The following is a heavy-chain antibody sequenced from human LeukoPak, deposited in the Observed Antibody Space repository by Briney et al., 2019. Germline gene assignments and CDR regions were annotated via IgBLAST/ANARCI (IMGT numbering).Heavy chain of an antibody. CDR1: GFTFSSYW. D-gene: IGHD3-10*01. V-gene: IGHV3-7*01. Sequence: GGSLRLSCAASGFTFSSYWMSWVRQAPGKGLEWVANIREDGNEKHYADSVKGQFTISRDNAKNSLFLQMDSLRAEDTAVYYCARDLAGHYYGSGSSFDYWGQGTLVTVSS. CDR2: IREDGNEK. CDR3: ARDLAGHYYGSGSSFDY. J-gene: IGHJ4*02.